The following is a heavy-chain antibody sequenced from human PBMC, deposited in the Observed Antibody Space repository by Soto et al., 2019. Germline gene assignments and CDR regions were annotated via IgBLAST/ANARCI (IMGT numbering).Heavy chain of an antibody. CDR1: GGSVSICTYY. J-gene: IGHJ4*02. D-gene: IGHD2-21*01. V-gene: IGHV4-61*01. Sequence: PSETLSLTCTVPGGSVSICTYYWSWIRQPPGKGLEWIGFIHYSGSTNYNPTLKGRVTMSVDTSKNQFSLKLTSVNTADTAIYYCTRGGDPYKTGHWGQGTLVTVS. CDR2: IHYSGST. CDR3: TRGGDPYKTGH.